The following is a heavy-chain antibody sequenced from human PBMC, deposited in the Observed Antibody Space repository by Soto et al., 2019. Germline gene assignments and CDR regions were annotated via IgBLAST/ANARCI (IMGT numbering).Heavy chain of an antibody. CDR1: GCTFSNAW. Sequence: VVPLSLWCAAAGCTFSNAWMRWVRQAPGKGLEWVGRIKSKTDGGTADYAAPVRGRFTISRDDSKYTLYLQMNSLKTEDTAVYYCSTDRGARDCWGQGTLVTVSS. CDR3: STDRGARDC. V-gene: IGHV3-15*01. CDR2: IKSKTDGGTA. J-gene: IGHJ4*02. D-gene: IGHD1-26*01.